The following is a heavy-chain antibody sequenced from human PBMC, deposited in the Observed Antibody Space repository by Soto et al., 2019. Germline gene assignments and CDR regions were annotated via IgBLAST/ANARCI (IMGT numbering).Heavy chain of an antibody. CDR1: GLTFSSYW. V-gene: IGHV3-74*01. Sequence: EVQLVESGGGLVQPGGSLRLSCEAAGLTFSSYWMHWVRQAPGKGLVWVSRINSDGSSTNYADSVKGRFTISRDNSENTVYLQLNSLRVEDTAVYYCGRGIPNYYGMDVWGRGTTVTVSS. CDR3: GRGIPNYYGMDV. D-gene: IGHD2-21*01. CDR2: INSDGSST. J-gene: IGHJ6*02.